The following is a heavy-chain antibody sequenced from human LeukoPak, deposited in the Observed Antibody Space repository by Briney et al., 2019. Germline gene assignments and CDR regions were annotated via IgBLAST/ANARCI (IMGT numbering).Heavy chain of an antibody. J-gene: IGHJ4*02. CDR2: IKSKTDGGTT. D-gene: IGHD2-15*01. V-gene: IGHV3-15*07. Sequence: GGSLRLSCAASAFTFTNAWMNWVRQAPGKGLEWVGRIKSKTDGGTTDYAAPVKGRFTISRDDSKNTLYLQMNSLKTEDTAVYYCTSPGYCSGGSCYRNDYWGQGTLVTVSS. CDR3: TSPGYCSGGSCYRNDY. CDR1: AFTFTNAW.